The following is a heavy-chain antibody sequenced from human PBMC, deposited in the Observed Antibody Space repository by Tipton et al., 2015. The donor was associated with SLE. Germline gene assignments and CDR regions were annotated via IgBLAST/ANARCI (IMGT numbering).Heavy chain of an antibody. Sequence: TLSLTCAVYGGSFSGYYGSWIRQPPGKGLEWIGEINHSGSTNYDPSLKSRVTISVAPSRKQFSLKMRPVTAADTAVYYCPYSSNDLGDHWGQGALVTVSS. J-gene: IGHJ5*02. CDR1: GGSFSGYY. CDR3: PYSSNDLGDH. V-gene: IGHV4-34*01. CDR2: INHSGST. D-gene: IGHD2-2*01.